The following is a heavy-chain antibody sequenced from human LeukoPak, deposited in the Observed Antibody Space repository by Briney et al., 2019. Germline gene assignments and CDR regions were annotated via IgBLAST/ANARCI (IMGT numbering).Heavy chain of an antibody. Sequence: SETLSLTCTVSGVSISSYYWSWIRQPPGKGLEWIGYIYYSGSTNYNPSLKSRVTISVDTSKNQFSLTLSSVTAADTAVYYCARELFSSGSCPDGWGQGTLVTVSS. CDR1: GVSISSYY. D-gene: IGHD3-10*01. CDR2: IYYSGST. V-gene: IGHV4-59*01. J-gene: IGHJ4*02. CDR3: ARELFSSGSCPDG.